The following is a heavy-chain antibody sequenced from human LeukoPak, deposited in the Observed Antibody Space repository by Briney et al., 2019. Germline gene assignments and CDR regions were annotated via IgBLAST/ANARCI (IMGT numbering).Heavy chain of an antibody. CDR2: INHSGST. CDR3: ARGRNSSPRWYYFDY. J-gene: IGHJ4*02. CDR1: GGSFSGYY. V-gene: IGHV4-34*01. Sequence: SETLSLTCAVYGGSFSGYYWSWIRQPPGKGLEWIGEINHSGSTNYNPSLKGRVTISVDTSKNQFSLKLSSVTAADTAVYYCARGRNSSPRWYYFDYWGQGTLVTVSS. D-gene: IGHD6-13*01.